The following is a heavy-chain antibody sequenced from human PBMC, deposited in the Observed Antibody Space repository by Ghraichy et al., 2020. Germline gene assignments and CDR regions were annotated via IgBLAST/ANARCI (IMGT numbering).Heavy chain of an antibody. J-gene: IGHJ4*02. CDR1: GGSVSSGSYY. D-gene: IGHD3-22*01. Sequence: SETLSLTCTVSGGSVSSGSYYLTWIRQPPGKGLEWIGYIYYSGSTNYNPSLKSRVTISVDTSKNQFSLKLSSVTAADTAVYYCAREWGYYDSSGYYHYFDYWGQGTLVTVSS. CDR2: IYYSGST. CDR3: AREWGYYDSSGYYHYFDY. V-gene: IGHV4-61*01.